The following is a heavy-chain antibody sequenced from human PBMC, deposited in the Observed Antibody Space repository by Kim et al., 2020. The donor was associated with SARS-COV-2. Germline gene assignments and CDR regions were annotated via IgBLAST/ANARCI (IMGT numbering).Heavy chain of an antibody. J-gene: IGHJ4*02. CDR1: GGSISSYY. D-gene: IGHD3-10*01. Sequence: SETLSLTCTVSGGSISSYYWSWIRQPPGKGLECIGYIYYSGSTNYNPSLKSRVTISVDTSKNQFSLKLSSVTAADTAVYYCARHPRYYSYFDYWGQGTLVTVSS. V-gene: IGHV4-59*08. CDR2: IYYSGST. CDR3: ARHPRYYSYFDY.